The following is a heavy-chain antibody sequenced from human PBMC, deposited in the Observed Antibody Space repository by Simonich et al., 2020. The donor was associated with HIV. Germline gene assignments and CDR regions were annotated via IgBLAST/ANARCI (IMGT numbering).Heavy chain of an antibody. Sequence: QVQLVQSGAEVKKPGASVKVSCKASGYTFTSYDLRWVRQATGPGLEWMGWMNPNSGNTEYAKKFQGRVTISRDTSISTAYMELSSLRSEDTAVYYCARALRWFDPWGQGTLVTVSS. CDR3: ARALRWFDP. D-gene: IGHD4-17*01. J-gene: IGHJ5*02. CDR2: MNPNSGNT. CDR1: GYTFTSYD. V-gene: IGHV1-8*03.